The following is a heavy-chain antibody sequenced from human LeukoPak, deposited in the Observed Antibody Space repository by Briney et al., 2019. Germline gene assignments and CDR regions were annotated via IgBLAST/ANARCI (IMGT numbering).Heavy chain of an antibody. D-gene: IGHD2-21*01. CDR1: GFTFSSYS. V-gene: IGHV3-21*01. CDR3: ARDRSAGGGDNWFDP. J-gene: IGHJ5*02. Sequence: GGSLRLSCAASGFTFSSYSMNWVRQAPGKGLEWVSSISSSSSYIYYADSVKGRFTISRDNAKNSLYLQMNSLRAEDTAVYYCARDRSAGGGDNWFDPWGQGTLVTVSS. CDR2: ISSSSSYI.